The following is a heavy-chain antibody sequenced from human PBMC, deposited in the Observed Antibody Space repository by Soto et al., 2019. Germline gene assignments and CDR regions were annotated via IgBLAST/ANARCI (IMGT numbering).Heavy chain of an antibody. Sequence: QVQLVESGGGVVQPGRSLRLSCAASGFTFSHYAMHWVRQAPGKGLEWVALMSYDGSNEYYADSVKGRFTISRDNSKNPLYLQMNSLRAEDTAVYYCAKDGSHNFDYWGQGTLVPVAS. J-gene: IGHJ4*02. V-gene: IGHV3-30*18. CDR2: MSYDGSNE. CDR1: GFTFSHYA. CDR3: AKDGSHNFDY. D-gene: IGHD1-26*01.